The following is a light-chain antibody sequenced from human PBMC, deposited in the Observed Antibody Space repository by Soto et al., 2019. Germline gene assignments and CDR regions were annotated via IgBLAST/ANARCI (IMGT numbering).Light chain of an antibody. CDR2: EVR. Sequence: QSALTQPPSVSGSPGQSITIACTGTIRDVGSYNLVSWYQQRPGEAPKLIISEVRNRPSGISYRFTGSKSGNTASLTFSGLDNEEEADYCCTSTTTTSTLVFGGGTKLTVL. CDR1: IRDVGSYNL. CDR3: TSTTTTSTLV. V-gene: IGLV2-14*01. J-gene: IGLJ3*02.